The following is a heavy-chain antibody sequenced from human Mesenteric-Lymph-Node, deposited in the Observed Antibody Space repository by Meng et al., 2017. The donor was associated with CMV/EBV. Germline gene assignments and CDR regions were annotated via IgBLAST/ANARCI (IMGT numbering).Heavy chain of an antibody. V-gene: IGHV4-59*01. Sequence: GSLRLSCTVSGDSISRYYWSWIRQPPGKGLEWIGYITDSGSTNSNPSLQSRVTISLDTSKNQFSLKLKSVTAADTAVYYCARGGGDFWSGYYSRYGMDVWGQGTTVTVSS. CDR1: GDSISRYY. D-gene: IGHD3-3*01. J-gene: IGHJ6*02. CDR3: ARGGGDFWSGYYSRYGMDV. CDR2: ITDSGST.